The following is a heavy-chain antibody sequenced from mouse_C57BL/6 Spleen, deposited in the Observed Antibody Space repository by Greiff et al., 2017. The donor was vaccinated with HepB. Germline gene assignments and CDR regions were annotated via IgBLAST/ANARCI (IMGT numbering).Heavy chain of an antibody. Sequence: VQLQQPGAELVKPGASVKLSCKASGYTFTSYWMHWVKQRPGQGLEWIGMIHPNSGSTNYNEKFKSKATLTVDKSSSTAYMQLSSLTSEDSAVYYCALITTVVAEGYWGQGTTLTVSS. CDR3: ALITTVVAEGY. D-gene: IGHD1-1*01. CDR1: GYTFTSYW. CDR2: IHPNSGST. J-gene: IGHJ2*01. V-gene: IGHV1-64*01.